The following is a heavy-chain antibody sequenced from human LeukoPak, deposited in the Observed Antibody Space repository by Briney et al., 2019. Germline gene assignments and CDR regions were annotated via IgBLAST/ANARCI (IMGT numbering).Heavy chain of an antibody. D-gene: IGHD2-2*01. CDR3: ARCATLMTSCYEGGVDY. J-gene: IGHJ4*02. CDR1: GFTFSSFE. V-gene: IGHV3-48*03. CDR2: ISDNNGAV. Sequence: GGSLRLSCAASGFTFSSFEMNWVRQAPGRGLEWVSYISDNNGAVYYADSVKGRFTISRDNAKKSLYLQMNNLRAEDTAVYYCARCATLMTSCYEGGVDYWGQGTLVTVSS.